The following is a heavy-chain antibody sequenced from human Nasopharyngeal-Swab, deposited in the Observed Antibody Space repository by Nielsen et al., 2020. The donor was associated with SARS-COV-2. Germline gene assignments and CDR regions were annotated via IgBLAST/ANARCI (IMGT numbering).Heavy chain of an antibody. CDR2: ISYSGST. Sequence: RQAPGKGLEWIGSISYSGSTYYNPSLKSRVTISVDTSKNQFSLKLSSVTAADTAVYYCARDDRSGTTGLRVQHSFGYWGQGTLVTVSS. CDR3: ARDDRSGTTGLRVQHSFGY. J-gene: IGHJ4*02. D-gene: IGHD3-10*01. V-gene: IGHV4-39*07.